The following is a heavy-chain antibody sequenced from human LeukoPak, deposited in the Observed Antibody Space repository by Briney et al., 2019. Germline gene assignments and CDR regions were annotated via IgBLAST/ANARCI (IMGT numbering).Heavy chain of an antibody. CDR1: GFTFSSYA. CDR3: ARDYDILTGYSRLYYYYGMDV. Sequence: GGSLRLSCAASGFTFSSYAMSWVRQAPGKGLEWVSAISGSGGSTYYADSVKGRFTISRDNSKNTLYLQMNSLRAEDTAVYYCARDYDILTGYSRLYYYYGMDVWGQGTTVTVSS. D-gene: IGHD3-9*01. CDR2: ISGSGGST. V-gene: IGHV3-23*01. J-gene: IGHJ6*02.